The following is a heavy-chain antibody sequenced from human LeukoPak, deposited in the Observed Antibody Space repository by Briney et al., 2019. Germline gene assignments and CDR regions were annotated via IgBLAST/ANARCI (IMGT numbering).Heavy chain of an antibody. Sequence: GGSLRLSCAASGFDFSSYAMTWVRQAPGKGLEWVSSIRGSGDGASHTDSVKGRFTVSRDNSKNTLYLQLTSLRAEDTAIYYCGRDPNGNYVGAFDFWGQGTLVTVSS. D-gene: IGHD4-17*01. CDR1: GFDFSSYA. J-gene: IGHJ3*01. CDR2: IRGSGDGA. V-gene: IGHV3-23*01. CDR3: GRDPNGNYVGAFDF.